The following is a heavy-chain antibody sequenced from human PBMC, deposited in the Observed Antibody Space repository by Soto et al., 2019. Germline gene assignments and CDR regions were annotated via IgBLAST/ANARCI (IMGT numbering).Heavy chain of an antibody. V-gene: IGHV4-59*01. CDR2: IYYSGST. Sequence: SETLSLTCTVSGGSISSYYWSWIRQPPGKGLEWIGYIYYSGSTNYNPSLKSRVTISVDTPKNQFSLKLSSVTAADAAVYYCASTKTYYDILSGYSPHNWFDPWGQGTLVTVSS. CDR3: ASTKTYYDILSGYSPHNWFDP. CDR1: GGSISSYY. D-gene: IGHD3-9*01. J-gene: IGHJ5*02.